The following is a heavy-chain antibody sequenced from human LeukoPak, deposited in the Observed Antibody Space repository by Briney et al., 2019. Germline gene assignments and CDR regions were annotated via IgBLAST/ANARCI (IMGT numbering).Heavy chain of an antibody. CDR3: ARLRGRTTMIVVATYYFDY. Sequence: SETLSLTCTVSGGSISSSSYYWGWNRQPPGKGLEWIGSIYYSGSTYYNPSLKSRVTISVDTSKNQFSLKLSSVTAADTAVYYCARLRGRTTMIVVATYYFDYWGQGTLVTVSS. CDR2: IYYSGST. D-gene: IGHD3-22*01. V-gene: IGHV4-39*01. CDR1: GGSISSSSYY. J-gene: IGHJ4*02.